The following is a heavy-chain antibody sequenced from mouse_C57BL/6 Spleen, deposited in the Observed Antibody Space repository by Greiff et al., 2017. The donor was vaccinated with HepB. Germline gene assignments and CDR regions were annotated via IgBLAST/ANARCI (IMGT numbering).Heavy chain of an antibody. Sequence: QVQLKQSGAELARPGASVKMSCKASGYTFTSYTMHWVKQRPGQGLEWIGYINPSSGYTKYNQKFKDKATLTADKSSSTAYMQLSSLTSEDSAVYYCAREGNSSGYVYWGQGTLVTVSA. CDR1: GYTFTSYT. D-gene: IGHD3-2*02. V-gene: IGHV1-4*01. CDR2: INPSSGYT. CDR3: AREGNSSGYVY. J-gene: IGHJ3*01.